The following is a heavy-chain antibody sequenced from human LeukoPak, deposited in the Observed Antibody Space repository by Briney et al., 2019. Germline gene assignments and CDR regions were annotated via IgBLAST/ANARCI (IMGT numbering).Heavy chain of an antibody. J-gene: IGHJ3*02. CDR3: ARFPTMVRGVIINDAFDI. CDR2: IYYSGST. D-gene: IGHD3-10*01. Sequence: RLSLTPAVAAGSITSYYWSWIRQPPVKALDWFGYIYYSGSTNYNPSLKSRFTISLDTSKTQFSLKLSSVTAADTALYYCARFPTMVRGVIINDAFDIWGQGTMVTVSS. CDR1: AGSITSYY. V-gene: IGHV4-59*01.